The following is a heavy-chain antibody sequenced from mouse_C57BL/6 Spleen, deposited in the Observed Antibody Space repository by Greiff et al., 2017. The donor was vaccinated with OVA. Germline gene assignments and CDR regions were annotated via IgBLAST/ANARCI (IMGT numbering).Heavy chain of an antibody. J-gene: IGHJ3*01. D-gene: IGHD2-4*01. CDR3: ARENYDPGLFAY. V-gene: IGHV1-82*01. CDR2: IYPGDGDT. CDR1: GYAFSSSW. Sequence: VQLQQSGPELVKPGASVKISCKASGYAFSSSWMNWVKQRPGKGLEWIGRIYPGDGDTHSNGKFKGKATLTADKSSSTAYMQLSSLTSEDSAVYFCARENYDPGLFAYWGQGTLVTVSA.